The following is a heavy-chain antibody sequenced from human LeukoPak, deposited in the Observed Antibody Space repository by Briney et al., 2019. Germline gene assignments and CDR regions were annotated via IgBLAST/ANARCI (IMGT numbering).Heavy chain of an antibody. J-gene: IGHJ4*02. D-gene: IGHD3-22*01. CDR1: GLTFSSYA. CDR3: AKVNYYDSTGFFDY. V-gene: IGHV3-23*01. CDR2: ISGSGGRT. Sequence: GGSLRLSCAASGLTFSSYAMSWVRQAPGKGLEWVSAISGSGGRTDYADSVEGRFTISRDNSKNTLYLQMNSLRAEDTAVYYCAKVNYYDSTGFFDYWGQGTLVTVSS.